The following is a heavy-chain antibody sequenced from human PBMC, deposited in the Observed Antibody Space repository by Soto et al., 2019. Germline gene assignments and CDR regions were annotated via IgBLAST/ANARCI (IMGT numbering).Heavy chain of an antibody. J-gene: IGHJ5*02. Sequence: GGSLRLSCAASGFSFSVYSMNWVRQAPGKGLEWVSSISSRSSYIYYADSVKGRFSISRDDVTNSLYLQMSSLRSDDTAIYYCARSSGGNFGIIIEGSNWFDPWGQGTLVTVSS. CDR3: ARSSGGNFGIIIEGSNWFDP. CDR2: ISSRSSYI. V-gene: IGHV3-21*04. CDR1: GFSFSVYS. D-gene: IGHD3-3*01.